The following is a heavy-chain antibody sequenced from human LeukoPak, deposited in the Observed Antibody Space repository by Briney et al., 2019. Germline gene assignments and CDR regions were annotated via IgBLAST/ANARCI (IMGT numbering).Heavy chain of an antibody. V-gene: IGHV3-23*01. CDR1: GFSFSSDG. CDR2: ILGLGGAGRT. J-gene: IGHJ4*02. CDR3: ARTMVRGVIIKELDY. D-gene: IGHD3-10*01. Sequence: PGGSLRLSCSASGFSFSSDGMSWVRQAPGKGLEWVSGILGLGGAGRTYYADSVKGRFTISRDNSKNTLYLQMNSLRAEDTAVYYCARTMVRGVIIKELDYWGQGTLVTVSS.